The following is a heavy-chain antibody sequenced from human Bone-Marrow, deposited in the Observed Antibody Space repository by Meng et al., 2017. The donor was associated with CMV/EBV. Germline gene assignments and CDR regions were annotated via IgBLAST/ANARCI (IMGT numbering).Heavy chain of an antibody. Sequence: SVKVSCKASGGTFARYAFSWVRQAPGQRLEWMGATLPMFGIEKYAPKFQGRVTITADRFTSTAHMELRSLRSEDTAVYYCARVSGGDYHESSGIQPYTYYFDFWGQGTLVTVSS. D-gene: IGHD3-22*01. J-gene: IGHJ4*02. CDR3: ARVSGGDYHESSGIQPYTYYFDF. CDR2: TLPMFGIE. V-gene: IGHV1-69*10. CDR1: GGTFARYA.